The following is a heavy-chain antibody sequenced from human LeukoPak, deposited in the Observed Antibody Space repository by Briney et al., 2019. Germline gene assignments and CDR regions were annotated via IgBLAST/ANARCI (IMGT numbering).Heavy chain of an antibody. Sequence: GGSLRLSCAASGFTFSSYWMHWVRQAPGKGLVWVSRISSDGSSTSYADSVKGRFTISRDNAKNTLYLQMNSLRAEDTAVYYCAKMVHTEQWLVPFDYWGQGTLVTVSS. CDR3: AKMVHTEQWLVPFDY. CDR2: ISSDGSST. J-gene: IGHJ4*02. D-gene: IGHD6-19*01. CDR1: GFTFSSYW. V-gene: IGHV3-74*01.